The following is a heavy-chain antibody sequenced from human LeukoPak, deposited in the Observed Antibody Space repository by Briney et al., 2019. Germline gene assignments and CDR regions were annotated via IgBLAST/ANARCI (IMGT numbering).Heavy chain of an antibody. CDR3: ARDWSDYYDSSGFFDY. CDR2: ISYDGSNK. Sequence: GRSLRLSCAASGFTFSSYAMHRVRQAPGKGLEGVAVISYDGSNKYYADSVKGRFTISRDNSKNTLYLQMNSLRAEDTAVYYCARDWSDYYDSSGFFDYWGQGTLVTVSS. V-gene: IGHV3-30*01. CDR1: GFTFSSYA. J-gene: IGHJ4*02. D-gene: IGHD3-22*01.